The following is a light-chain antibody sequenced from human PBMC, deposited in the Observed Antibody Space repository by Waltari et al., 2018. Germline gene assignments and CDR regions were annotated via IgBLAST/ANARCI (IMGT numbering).Light chain of an antibody. CDR1: TGAVTSGSF. Sequence: QTVVTQEPSLTVSPGGTVTLTCASSTGAVTSGSFPTWVQQKPGQPPRSLLYSANNKHSWTPARFPGSLIGGKAALTLSGVQPEDEAEYYCLLFYGGAYVFGTGTNLTVL. V-gene: IGLV7-43*01. CDR2: SAN. CDR3: LLFYGGAYV. J-gene: IGLJ1*01.